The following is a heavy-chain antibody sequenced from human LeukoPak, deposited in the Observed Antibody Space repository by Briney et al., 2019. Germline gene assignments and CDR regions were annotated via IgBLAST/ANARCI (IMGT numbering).Heavy chain of an antibody. CDR1: GYTFTSYD. CDR2: MNPNSGNT. Sequence: ASVKVSCKASGYTFTSYDINWVRQATGQGLEWMGWMNPNSGNTAYAQKFQGRVTMTRNTSISTAYMELSSLRSEDTAVYYCARESDCSGGSCYSVAAFDIWGQGTMVNVSS. J-gene: IGHJ3*02. V-gene: IGHV1-8*01. D-gene: IGHD2-15*01. CDR3: ARESDCSGGSCYSVAAFDI.